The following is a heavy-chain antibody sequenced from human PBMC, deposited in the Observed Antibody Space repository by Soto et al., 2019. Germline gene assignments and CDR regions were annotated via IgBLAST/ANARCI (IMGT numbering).Heavy chain of an antibody. J-gene: IGHJ5*02. CDR3: VKLSIAPAGTPLWFDP. D-gene: IGHD6-13*01. Sequence: QVQLQESGPGMVKPSETLSLTCTVSAGSVSSGVYYWSWIRQPPGKGLECIGYIYYSGSTNYNPSLKSRVTISVDTSKNQFSLRLSSVTAADTAVYYCVKLSIAPAGTPLWFDPWGQGTLVTVSS. CDR1: AGSVSSGVYY. CDR2: IYYSGST. V-gene: IGHV4-61*08.